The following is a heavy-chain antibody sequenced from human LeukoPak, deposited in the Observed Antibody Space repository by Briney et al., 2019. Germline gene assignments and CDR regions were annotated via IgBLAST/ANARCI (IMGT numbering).Heavy chain of an antibody. D-gene: IGHD3-3*01. CDR3: ARDSLRFXEWPRVSYGMDV. J-gene: IGHJ6*02. V-gene: IGHV3-30-3*01. CDR2: ISYDGSNK. CDR1: GFPFSSYA. Sequence: GGSLRLSCVASGFPFSSYAMHWVRQAPGKGLEWVAVISYDGSNKYYADSVKGRFTISRDNSKNTLYLQMNSLRAEDTAVYYCARDSLRFXEWPRVSYGMDVWGQGTTVTVSS.